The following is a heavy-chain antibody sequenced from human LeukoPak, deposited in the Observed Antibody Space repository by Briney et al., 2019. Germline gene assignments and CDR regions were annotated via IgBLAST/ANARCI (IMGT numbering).Heavy chain of an antibody. V-gene: IGHV3-53*01. J-gene: IGHJ3*02. CDR1: GLTFSTYA. CDR2: IYNDGST. CDR3: ARNILFAFDI. Sequence: PGGSLRLSCAASGLTFSTYAMNWVRQAPAKGLEWVSIIYNDGSTYYADSMKGRFTISRDNSKNTLYLQVNRLRAEDTAMYYCARNILFAFDIWGQGTMVTVSS.